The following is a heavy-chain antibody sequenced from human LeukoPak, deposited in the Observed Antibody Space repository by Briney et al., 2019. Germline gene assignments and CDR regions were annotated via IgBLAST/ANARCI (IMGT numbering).Heavy chain of an antibody. CDR1: GFTFSSYA. D-gene: IGHD6-19*01. V-gene: IGHV3-11*05. Sequence: PGGSLRLSCAASGFTFSSYAMSWVRQAPGKGLEWVSYISSSSSYTNYADSVKGRFTISRDNAKNSLYLQMNSLRAEDTAVYYCARVAVAVAGSPRRGRAFDIWGQGTMVTVSS. J-gene: IGHJ3*02. CDR3: ARVAVAVAGSPRRGRAFDI. CDR2: ISSSSSYT.